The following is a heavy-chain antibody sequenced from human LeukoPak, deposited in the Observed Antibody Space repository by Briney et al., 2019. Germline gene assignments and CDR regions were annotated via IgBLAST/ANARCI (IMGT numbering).Heavy chain of an antibody. V-gene: IGHV3-43D*03. CDR3: AKVLQMVREVTPFDY. J-gene: IGHJ4*02. CDR2: ISWDGGST. D-gene: IGHD3-10*01. Sequence: GGSLRLSCAASGFTFDDYAMHWVRQAPGKGLEWVSLISWDGGSTYYADSVKGRFTISRDNFKNTLYLQMNSLRVEDTAVFYCAKVLQMVREVTPFDYWGQGTLVTVSS. CDR1: GFTFDDYA.